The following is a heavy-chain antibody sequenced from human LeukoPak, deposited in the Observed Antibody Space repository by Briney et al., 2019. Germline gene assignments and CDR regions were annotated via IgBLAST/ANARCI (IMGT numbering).Heavy chain of an antibody. CDR1: GFTFSSYW. Sequence: QAGGSLRLSCAASGFTFSSYWMSWVRQAPGKGLEWVANIKQDGSEKYYVDSVKGRFTISRDNAKNSLYLQMNSLRAEDTAVYYCARDQGSGINYYYYMDVWGKGTTVTVSS. CDR3: ARDQGSGINYYYYMDV. V-gene: IGHV3-7*01. CDR2: IKQDGSEK. D-gene: IGHD3-10*01. J-gene: IGHJ6*03.